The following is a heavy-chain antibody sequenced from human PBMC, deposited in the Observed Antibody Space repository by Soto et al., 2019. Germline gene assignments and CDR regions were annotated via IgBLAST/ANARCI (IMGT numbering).Heavy chain of an antibody. D-gene: IGHD3-16*01. J-gene: IGHJ4*02. V-gene: IGHV1-18*01. CDR3: ARELNTDPSAYYSFAY. Sequence: ASVKVSCKTSGYTFTAYGLACLRQAPGQRPEWMGWVSTNNADTNYAQKFQGRVTMTTETSTRTTYIELRSLRSDDTAVYYCARELNTDPSAYYSFAYWGQGTLVTVSS. CDR2: VSTNNADT. CDR1: GYTFTAYG.